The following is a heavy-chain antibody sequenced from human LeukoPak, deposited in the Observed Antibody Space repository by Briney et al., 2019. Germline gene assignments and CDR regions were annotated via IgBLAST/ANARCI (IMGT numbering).Heavy chain of an antibody. CDR1: GGPISSYY. V-gene: IGHV4-4*07. J-gene: IGHJ4*02. D-gene: IGHD2-2*01. CDR2: IYTSGST. CDR3: ARQYCSSTSCYGGIWDY. Sequence: SETLSLTCTVSGGPISSYYWSWIRQPAGKGLEWIGRIYTSGSTNYNPSLKSRVTMSVDTSKNQFSLKLSSVTAADTAVYYCARQYCSSTSCYGGIWDYWGQGTLVTVSS.